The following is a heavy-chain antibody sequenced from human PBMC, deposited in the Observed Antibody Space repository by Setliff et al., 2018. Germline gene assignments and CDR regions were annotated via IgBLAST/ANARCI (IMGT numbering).Heavy chain of an antibody. Sequence: PSETLSLTCAAYGGTFSDYHWTWIRQSPEKGLEWIGEINHRGSTNYNPSLKSRVTISVDMSKNQFSLKLSSVTAADTAVYFCARHFPDFGYWSGYITGYFDFWGHGNLVTVSS. CDR1: GGTFSDYH. V-gene: IGHV4-34*01. CDR3: ARHFPDFGYWSGYITGYFDF. CDR2: INHRGST. J-gene: IGHJ4*01. D-gene: IGHD3-3*01.